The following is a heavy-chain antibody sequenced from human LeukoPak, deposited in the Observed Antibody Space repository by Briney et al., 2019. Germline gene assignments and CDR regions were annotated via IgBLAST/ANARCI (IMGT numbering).Heavy chain of an antibody. Sequence: GGSLRLSCAASGFTFSSYSMNWVRQAPGKGLEWVSYISSSSSTIYYADSVKGRFTISRDNAKNSLYLQMNSLRAEDTAVYYCARDFPGTSCYCALDIWGQGTMVTVSS. CDR3: ARDFPGTSCYCALDI. D-gene: IGHD2-2*01. CDR2: ISSSSSTI. V-gene: IGHV3-48*01. J-gene: IGHJ3*02. CDR1: GFTFSSYS.